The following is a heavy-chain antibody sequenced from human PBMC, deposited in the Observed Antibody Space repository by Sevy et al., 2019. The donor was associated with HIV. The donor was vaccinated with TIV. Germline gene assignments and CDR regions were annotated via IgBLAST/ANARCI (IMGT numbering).Heavy chain of an antibody. Sequence: ASVKVSCKASGYIFSGYAINWVRQAPGQGLEWMGWISTHNGNTNYAQKLQGRVTMTTDTSSTTAYMELRSLRSDATAVYYGARGGTTPDYWGQGTLVTVSS. CDR1: GYIFSGYA. CDR2: ISTHNGNT. CDR3: ARGGTTPDY. J-gene: IGHJ4*02. D-gene: IGHD1-1*01. V-gene: IGHV1-18*01.